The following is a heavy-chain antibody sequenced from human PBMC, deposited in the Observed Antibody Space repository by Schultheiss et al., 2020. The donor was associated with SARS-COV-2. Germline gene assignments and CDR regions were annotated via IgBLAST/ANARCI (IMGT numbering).Heavy chain of an antibody. CDR3: TTDLGCSGGSCFWTGYYYYGMDV. V-gene: IGHV3-15*01. J-gene: IGHJ6*02. CDR1: GFTFSSYW. D-gene: IGHD2-15*01. Sequence: GGSLRLSCEASGFTFSSYWMSWVRQAPGKGLEWVGRIKSKTDGGTTDYAAPVKGRFTISRDDSKNTLYLQMNSLKTEDTAVYYCTTDLGCSGGSCFWTGYYYYGMDVWGQGTTVTVSS. CDR2: IKSKTDGGTT.